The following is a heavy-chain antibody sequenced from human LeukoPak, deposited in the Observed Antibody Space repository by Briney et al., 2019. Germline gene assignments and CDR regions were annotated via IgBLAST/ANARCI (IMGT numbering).Heavy chain of an antibody. D-gene: IGHD3-9*01. J-gene: IGHJ2*01. CDR3: ARQYIDILTGYHRGELYWYFDL. V-gene: IGHV4-61*02. CDR1: GGSISSGSYY. CDR2: IYSSGST. Sequence: SETLSLTCTVSGGSISSGSYYWRWLRQPAGKGLEWIGRIYSSGSTNYNPSLKSRVTISLETSKNQFSLKLSSVTAADTAVYYCARQYIDILTGYHRGELYWYFDLWGRGTLVTVSS.